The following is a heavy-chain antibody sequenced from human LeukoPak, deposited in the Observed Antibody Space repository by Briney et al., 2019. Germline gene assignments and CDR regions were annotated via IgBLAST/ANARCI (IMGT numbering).Heavy chain of an antibody. V-gene: IGHV4-4*02. D-gene: IGHD3-22*01. Sequence: SETLSLTCAVSGGSISSSNWWSWVRQPPGKGLEWIGEIYHSRSTNYNPSLKSRVTISVDKSKNQFSLKLSSVTAADTAVYYCARSPDDYDSSGYPYYFDHWGQGTLVTVSS. CDR1: GGSISSSNW. CDR3: ARSPDDYDSSGYPYYFDH. CDR2: IYHSRST. J-gene: IGHJ4*02.